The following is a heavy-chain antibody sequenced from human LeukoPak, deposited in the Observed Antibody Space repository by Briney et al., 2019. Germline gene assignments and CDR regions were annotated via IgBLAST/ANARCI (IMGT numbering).Heavy chain of an antibody. J-gene: IGHJ4*02. CDR2: IRNKDNSYAT. V-gene: IGHV3-73*01. D-gene: IGHD6-19*01. CDR1: GFTFSGSA. Sequence: PGGSLRLSCAASGFTFSGSAMHWVRQASGKGLEWVGRIRNKDNSYATAYAASVKGRFTISRDDSGNMAYPQMNSLKTEDTAVYYCTRRLESGIWDFDYWGQGARVTVSS. CDR3: TRRLESGIWDFDY.